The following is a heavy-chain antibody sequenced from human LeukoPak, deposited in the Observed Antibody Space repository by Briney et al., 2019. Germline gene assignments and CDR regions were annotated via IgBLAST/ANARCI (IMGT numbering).Heavy chain of an antibody. CDR2: IWSDGNKK. J-gene: IGHJ4*01. V-gene: IGHV3-33*01. Sequence: PGRSLRLSCAVSEFTLSSYGMQWVRQAPGKGLEWAAVIWSDGNKKYYADSVKGRSTISRDNSKNTLYLQMNSLRAEDTAVYYCARDHSAGRYYFDHWGHGTLVTVSS. CDR1: EFTLSSYG. D-gene: IGHD5-18*01. CDR3: ARDHSAGRYYFDH.